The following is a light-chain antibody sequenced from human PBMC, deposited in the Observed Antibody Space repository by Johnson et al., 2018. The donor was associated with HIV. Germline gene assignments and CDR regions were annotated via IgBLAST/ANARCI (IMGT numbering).Light chain of an antibody. V-gene: IGLV1-51*01. Sequence: QPVLTQPPSVSAAPGQKVTISCSGSSSNIGNNYVSWYQQLPGTAPKLLIYDDNKRPSGIPDRFSGSKSGTSATLGITGLQTGDEADYYCGTGDNSPSAPYVIGPGTKVTVL. J-gene: IGLJ1*01. CDR1: SSNIGNNY. CDR3: GTGDNSPSAPYV. CDR2: DDN.